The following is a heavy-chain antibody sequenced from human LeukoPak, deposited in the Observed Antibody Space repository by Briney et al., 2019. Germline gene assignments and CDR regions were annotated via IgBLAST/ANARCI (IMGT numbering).Heavy chain of an antibody. V-gene: IGHV4-34*01. CDR3: ARGRRQLWLIDYYYMDV. Sequence: SETLSLTCAVYGGSFSGYYWSWIRQPPGKGQEWIGEINHSGSTNYNPSLKSRVTISVDTSKNQFSLKLSSVTAADTAVYYCARGRRQLWLIDYYYMDVWGKGTTVTVSS. D-gene: IGHD5-18*01. CDR1: GGSFSGYY. J-gene: IGHJ6*03. CDR2: INHSGST.